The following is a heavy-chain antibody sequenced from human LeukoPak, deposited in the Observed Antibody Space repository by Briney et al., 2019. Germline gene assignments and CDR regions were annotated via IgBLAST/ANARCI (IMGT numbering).Heavy chain of an antibody. CDR2: ISYDGSNK. V-gene: IGHV3-30*04. Sequence: PGGSLRLSCAASGFTFSSYAMHWVRQAPGKGLEWVAVISYDGSNKYYADSVKGRFTISRDNSKNTLYLQMNSLRAEDTAVYYCARDIEVPLDEDSSGSFDYWGQGTLVTVSS. D-gene: IGHD3-22*01. CDR3: ARDIEVPLDEDSSGSFDY. J-gene: IGHJ4*02. CDR1: GFTFSSYA.